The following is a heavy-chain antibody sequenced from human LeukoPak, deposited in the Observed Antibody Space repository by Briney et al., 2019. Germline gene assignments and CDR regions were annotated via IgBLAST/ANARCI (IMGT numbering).Heavy chain of an antibody. CDR3: AKTQSLDEEYFDY. Sequence: GGSLRLSCAASGFTFDGYAMRWVRQPPGKGLEWVSGISWNSGSVGYADSVKGRFTISRDNAKNSLYLQMNSLRDEDMGLYFCAKTQSLDEEYFDYWGQGTLVTVSS. V-gene: IGHV3-9*03. CDR1: GFTFDGYA. CDR2: ISWNSGSV. J-gene: IGHJ4*02.